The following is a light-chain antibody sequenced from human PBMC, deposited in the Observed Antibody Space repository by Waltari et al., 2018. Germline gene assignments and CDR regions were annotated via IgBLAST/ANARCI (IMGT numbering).Light chain of an antibody. CDR3: SSRDSSASHVL. CDR2: GKN. CDR1: SLRASY. Sequence: SSELTQDPAVSVALGPTVRITCQGASLRASYASWYQQKSGQAPILVLFGKNKRPSGIPDRFSGYSSETTTSLTITGAQAEDEADYYCSSRDSSASHVLFAGGTKLTVL. J-gene: IGLJ2*01. V-gene: IGLV3-19*01.